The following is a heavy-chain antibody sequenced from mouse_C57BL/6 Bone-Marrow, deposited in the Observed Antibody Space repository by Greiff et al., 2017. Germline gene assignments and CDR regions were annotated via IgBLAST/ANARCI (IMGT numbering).Heavy chain of an antibody. CDR3: ARRGGNYCYWYFHV. CDR1: GYTFTSYW. CDR2: IYPGSGST. J-gene: IGHJ1*03. V-gene: IGHV1-55*01. Sequence: QVQLQQSGAELVKPGASVKMSCKASGYTFTSYWITWVKQRPGQGLEWIGDIYPGSGSTNYNEKFKSKATLTVDTSSSTAYMQLSSLTSEDSAVYCRARRGGNYCYWYFHVWRTQTTVTLPS. D-gene: IGHD2-1*01.